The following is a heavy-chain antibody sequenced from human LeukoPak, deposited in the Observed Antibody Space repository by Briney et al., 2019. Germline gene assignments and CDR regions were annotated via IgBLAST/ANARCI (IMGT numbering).Heavy chain of an antibody. CDR3: ARGSPTSGNWPIFDY. V-gene: IGHV3-48*01. D-gene: IGHD1-1*01. J-gene: IGHJ4*02. Sequence: GGSLRLSCAASGFTFTTYAMNWVRQAPGKGLEWISYISTTSSPIYYADSVKGRFTISRDNAKNSVYLQMNSLRVEDTAVYYCARGSPTSGNWPIFDYWGQGTLVTVSS. CDR2: ISTTSSPI. CDR1: GFTFTTYA.